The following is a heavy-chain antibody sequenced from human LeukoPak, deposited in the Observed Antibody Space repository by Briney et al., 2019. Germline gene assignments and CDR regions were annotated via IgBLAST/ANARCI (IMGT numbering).Heavy chain of an antibody. V-gene: IGHV3-48*03. D-gene: IGHD2-2*01. CDR2: ISGSGRTI. J-gene: IGHJ5*02. CDR3: ARDIVVVPLVMGWFDP. Sequence: GGSLRLSCAASGFTFSSYEMNWVRQAPGKGLEWVSYISGSGRTIYYADSVKGRFTISRDNAKNSLYLQMNSLRAEDTAVYYCARDIVVVPLVMGWFDPWGQGTLVTVSS. CDR1: GFTFSSYE.